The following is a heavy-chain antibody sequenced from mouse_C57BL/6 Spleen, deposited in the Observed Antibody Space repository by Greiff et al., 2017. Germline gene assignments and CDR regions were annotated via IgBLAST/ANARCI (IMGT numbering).Heavy chain of an antibody. D-gene: IGHD2-4*01. CDR2: IDPSDSET. Sequence: QVQLQQPGAELVRPGSSVKLSCKASGYTFTSYWMHWVKQRPIQGLEWIGNIDPSDSETHYNQKFKDKATLTVDKSSSTAYMQLSSLTSEDSAVYYGASSYYDYDPPWFAYWGQGTLVTVSA. V-gene: IGHV1-52*01. CDR3: ASSYYDYDPPWFAY. J-gene: IGHJ3*01. CDR1: GYTFTSYW.